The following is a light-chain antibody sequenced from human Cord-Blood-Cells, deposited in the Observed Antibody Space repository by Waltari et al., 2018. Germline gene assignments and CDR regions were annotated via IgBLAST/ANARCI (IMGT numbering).Light chain of an antibody. V-gene: IGLV6-57*01. CDR2: EDN. CDR3: QSYDSSNWV. J-gene: IGLJ3*02. Sequence: NFMLTQPHSVSESPGKTVTISCTRSSGSIASNSVQWYQQPPGSSPTTVIYEDNQRPSGVPDRFSGSIDSSSNSASLTISGLKTEDEADYYCQSYDSSNWVFGGGTKLTVL. CDR1: SGSIASNS.